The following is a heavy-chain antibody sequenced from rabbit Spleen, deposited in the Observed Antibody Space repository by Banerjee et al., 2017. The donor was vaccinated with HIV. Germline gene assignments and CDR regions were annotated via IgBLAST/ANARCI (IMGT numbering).Heavy chain of an antibody. Sequence: QLKETGGGLVQPGGSLTLSCKASGFDFSSYYMSWVRQAPGKGLEWIGYIDPIFGSTYYASWVNGRFTISSHNAQNTLYLQLNSLTAADTATYFCVRDQTSRGGDDYDLWGQGTLVTV. V-gene: IGHV1S7*01. CDR3: VRDQTSRGGDDYDL. D-gene: IGHD1-1*01. CDR1: GFDFSSYY. CDR2: IDPIFGST. J-gene: IGHJ6*01.